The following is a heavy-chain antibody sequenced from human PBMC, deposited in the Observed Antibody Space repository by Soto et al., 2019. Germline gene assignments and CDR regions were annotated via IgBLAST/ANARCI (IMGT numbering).Heavy chain of an antibody. J-gene: IGHJ4*02. CDR2: IWYDGTQK. CDR3: ARAGRTTVTGLWHFDS. Sequence: QVQLGESGGGVVQPGRSLRLSCEASGFTFNTYSMHWVRQPPGKGLEWLAAIWYDGTQKYYADSVKGRFIISRDNSKKTLYLEMNSLRAEDTAVYYCARAGRTTVTGLWHFDSWGQGTLVTVSS. V-gene: IGHV3-33*01. D-gene: IGHD4-17*01. CDR1: GFTFNTYS.